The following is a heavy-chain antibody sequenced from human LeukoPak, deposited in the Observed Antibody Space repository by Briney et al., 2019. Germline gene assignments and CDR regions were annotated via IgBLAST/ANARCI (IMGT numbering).Heavy chain of an antibody. CDR1: GDTVSSYV. CDR2: ILPIFGTA. Sequence: GASVKVSCKASGDTVSSYVISWVRQAPGQGLEWMGGILPIFGTAIYAQKFQGRVTVTADEPTSTAYMELSSLRSEDTAVYYCARLPYYEEIAFDYWGQGTLVTVSS. V-gene: IGHV1-69*13. J-gene: IGHJ4*02. CDR3: ARLPYYEEIAFDY. D-gene: IGHD3-22*01.